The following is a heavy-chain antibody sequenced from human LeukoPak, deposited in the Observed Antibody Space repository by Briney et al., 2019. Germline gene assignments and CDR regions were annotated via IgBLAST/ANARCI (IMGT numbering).Heavy chain of an antibody. CDR3: ARGTLDVAVAGTGYYYYMDV. D-gene: IGHD6-19*01. CDR2: ISAYNGNT. V-gene: IGHV1-18*01. CDR1: GYTFTSYG. Sequence: ASVTVSCKASGYTFTSYGISWVRQAPGQGLEWMGWISAYNGNTNYAQKLQGRVTMTTDTSTSTAYMELRSLRSDDTAVYYCARGTLDVAVAGTGYYYYMDVWGKGTTVTVSS. J-gene: IGHJ6*03.